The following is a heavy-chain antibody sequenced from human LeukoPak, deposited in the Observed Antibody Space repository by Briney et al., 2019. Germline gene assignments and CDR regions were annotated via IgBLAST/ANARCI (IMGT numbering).Heavy chain of an antibody. CDR3: AKDPHPGYSYGQTLDY. V-gene: IGHV3-48*01. CDR2: ISSSSSTI. D-gene: IGHD5-18*01. CDR1: GFTFSSYS. Sequence: PGGSLRLSCAASGFTFSSYSMNWVRQAPGKGLEWVSYISSSSSTIYYADSVKGRFTISRDNSKNTLYLQMNSLRAEDTAVYYCAKDPHPGYSYGQTLDYWGQGTLVTVSS. J-gene: IGHJ4*02.